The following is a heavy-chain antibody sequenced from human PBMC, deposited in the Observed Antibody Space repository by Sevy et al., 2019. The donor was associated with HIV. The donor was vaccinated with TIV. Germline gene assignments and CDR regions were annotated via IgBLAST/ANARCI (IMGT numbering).Heavy chain of an antibody. J-gene: IGHJ6*02. D-gene: IGHD1-1*01. CDR2: INPNDGVT. CDR3: ARLTTMPTSDLYGMDV. Sequence: ASVKVSCKASGYTFTDYYIHWVRQAPGQGLEWMAWINPNDGVTNYAQRFQGGVSVTRDTSISTAYMELRRLRSDDTAIYYCARLTTMPTSDLYGMDVWGQGTTVTVSS. V-gene: IGHV1-2*02. CDR1: GYTFTDYY.